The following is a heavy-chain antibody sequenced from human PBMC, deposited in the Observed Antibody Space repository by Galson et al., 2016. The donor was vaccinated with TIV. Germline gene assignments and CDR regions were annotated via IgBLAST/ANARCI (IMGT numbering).Heavy chain of an antibody. CDR1: GFAFRSSA. CDR2: ISYDGNYK. CDR3: AREDHQYGSGWYSYYYYYGMDI. V-gene: IGHV3-30*04. J-gene: IGHJ6*02. D-gene: IGHD6-19*01. Sequence: SLRLSCAASGFAFRSSAMYWVRQAPGKGLQCVAIISYDGNYKYYADPVKGRFTISRDNSMNRLYLQMNDLTPADTALYYCAREDHQYGSGWYSYYYYYGMDIWGQGTTVTVS.